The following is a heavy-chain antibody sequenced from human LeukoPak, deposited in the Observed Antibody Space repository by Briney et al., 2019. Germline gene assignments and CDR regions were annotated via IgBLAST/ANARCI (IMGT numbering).Heavy chain of an antibody. CDR2: IFYSGNS. CDR3: ARDLGSGWYGHLTYYFDY. J-gene: IGHJ4*02. V-gene: IGHV4-30-4*08. D-gene: IGHD6-19*01. Sequence: PSETLSLTCTVSGGSISSGHYYWSWIRQPPGKGLEWIGYIFYSGNSYYNPSLKSRVTISVDTSKNQFSLKLSSVTAADTAVYYCARDLGSGWYGHLTYYFDYWGQGTLVTVSS. CDR1: GGSISSGHYY.